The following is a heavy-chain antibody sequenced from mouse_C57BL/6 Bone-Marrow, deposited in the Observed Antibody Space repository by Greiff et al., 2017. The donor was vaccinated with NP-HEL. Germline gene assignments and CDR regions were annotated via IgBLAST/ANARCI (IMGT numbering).Heavy chain of an antibody. J-gene: IGHJ1*03. CDR1: GYTFTDYN. Sequence: EVQLQQSGPELVKPGASVKIPCKASGYTFTDYNMDWVKQSHGKSLEWIGDINPNNGGTIYNQKFKGKATLTVDKSSSTAYMELRSLTSEDTAVYYWARWSDTVVATGYFDVWGTGTTVTVSS. D-gene: IGHD1-1*01. CDR2: INPNNGGT. CDR3: ARWSDTVVATGYFDV. V-gene: IGHV1-18*01.